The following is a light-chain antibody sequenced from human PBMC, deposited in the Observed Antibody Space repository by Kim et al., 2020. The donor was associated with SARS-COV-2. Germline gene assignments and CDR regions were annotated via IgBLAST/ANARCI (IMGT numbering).Light chain of an antibody. V-gene: IGKV3-20*01. CDR1: QSVKRNY. CDR3: QQYGTSRM. Sequence: LSPGERATLSCRASQSVKRNYLAWYQQNPGRAPRLLIYAASSRAAGIPDRFSGGGSGTDFTLTISRLEPEDFAMYYCQQYGTSRMFGQGTKVDIK. J-gene: IGKJ1*01. CDR2: AAS.